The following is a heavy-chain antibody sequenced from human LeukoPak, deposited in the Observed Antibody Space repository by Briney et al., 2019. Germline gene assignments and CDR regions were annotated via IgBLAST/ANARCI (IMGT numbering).Heavy chain of an antibody. J-gene: IGHJ4*02. CDR2: INPNSGGT. CDR1: GYTFAGYY. D-gene: IGHD2-2*01. Sequence: ASVKVSCKASGYTFAGYYMHWVRQAPGQGLEWMGWINPNSGGTNYAQKFQGRVTMTRDTSISTAYMELSRLRSDDTAVYYCARPLGYCSSTSCYYGYWGQGTLVTVSS. CDR3: ARPLGYCSSTSCYYGY. V-gene: IGHV1-2*02.